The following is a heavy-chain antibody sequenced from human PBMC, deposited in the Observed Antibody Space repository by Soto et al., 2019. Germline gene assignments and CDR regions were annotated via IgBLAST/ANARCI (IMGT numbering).Heavy chain of an antibody. CDR3: AKDRGGWGFDP. J-gene: IGHJ5*02. CDR1: GFTFSSYG. D-gene: IGHD6-19*01. Sequence: PWGSLRLSCAASGFTFSSYGMHWVRQAPGKGLEWVAVISYDGSNKYYADSVKGRFTISRDNSKNTLYLQMNSLRAEDTAVYYCAKDRGGWGFDPWGQGTLVTVSS. CDR2: ISYDGSNK. V-gene: IGHV3-30*18.